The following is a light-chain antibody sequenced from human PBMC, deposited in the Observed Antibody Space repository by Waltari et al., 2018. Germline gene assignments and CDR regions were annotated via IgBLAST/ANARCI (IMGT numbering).Light chain of an antibody. CDR3: KSYTTSSTFV. CDR1: SSDVGRCQH. J-gene: IGLJ1*01. V-gene: IGLV2-14*02. CDR2: DVD. Sequence: QSALTQPDSMSGSPGQSTTISCTGTSSDVGRCQHVSWYQQHPGKAPKLVIYDVDKRPSGISNRFSGSRSGNTASLSISGLQAEDEADYYCKSYTTSSTFVFGTGTQVTVL.